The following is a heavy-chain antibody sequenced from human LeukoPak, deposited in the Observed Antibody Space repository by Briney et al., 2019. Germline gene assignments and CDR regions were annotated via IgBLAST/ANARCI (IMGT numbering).Heavy chain of an antibody. CDR2: ISYDGSKK. J-gene: IGHJ6*02. D-gene: IGHD1-1*01. Sequence: GGSLRLSCAASGFTFSSYGMHWVRQAPGKGLEWVAVISYDGSKKYYGDSVKGRFTISRDNSKNTLYLQMNSLRAEDTAVYYCARVGLEPYYGMDVWGQGTTVTVSS. V-gene: IGHV3-30*03. CDR1: GFTFSSYG. CDR3: ARVGLEPYYGMDV.